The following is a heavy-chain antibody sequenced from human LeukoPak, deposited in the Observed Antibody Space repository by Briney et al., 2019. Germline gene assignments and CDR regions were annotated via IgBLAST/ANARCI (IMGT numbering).Heavy chain of an antibody. CDR1: GYTFTSYG. CDR3: ARGLSARRYCSSTSCYGDDY. J-gene: IGHJ4*02. V-gene: IGHV1-8*02. CDR2: MNPNSGNT. Sequence: ASVKVSCKASGYTFTSYGINWVRQATGQGLEWMGWMNPNSGNTGYARKFQGRVTTTRNTSISTAYMELSSLRSEDTAVYYCARGLSARRYCSSTSCYGDDYWGQGTLVTVSS. D-gene: IGHD2-2*01.